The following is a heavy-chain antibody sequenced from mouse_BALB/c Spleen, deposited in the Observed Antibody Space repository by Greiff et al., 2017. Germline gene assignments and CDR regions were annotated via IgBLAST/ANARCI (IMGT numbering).Heavy chain of an antibody. CDR1: GFTFSSFG. Sequence: EVKVEESGGGLVQPGGSRKLSCAASGFTFSSFGMHWVRQAPEKGLEWVAYISSGSSTIYYADTVKGRFTISRDNPKNTLFLQMTSLRSEDTAMYYCARWGGNHYYAMDYWGQGTSVTVSS. V-gene: IGHV5-17*02. J-gene: IGHJ4*01. CDR3: ARWGGNHYYAMDY. D-gene: IGHD2-1*01. CDR2: ISSGSSTI.